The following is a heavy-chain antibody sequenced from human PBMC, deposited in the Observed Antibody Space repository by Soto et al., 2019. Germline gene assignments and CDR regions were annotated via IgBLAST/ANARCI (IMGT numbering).Heavy chain of an antibody. J-gene: IGHJ4*02. CDR2: ISSSSSYI. Sequence: EVQLVESGGGLVKPGGSLRLSCAASGFTFSSYSMNWVRQAPGKGLEWVSSISSSSSYIYYADSVKGRFTISRDNAKNSLYLHMNSLRAEDTAVYYCARGEGSSWYTYWGQGTLVTVSS. V-gene: IGHV3-21*01. D-gene: IGHD6-13*01. CDR3: ARGEGSSWYTY. CDR1: GFTFSSYS.